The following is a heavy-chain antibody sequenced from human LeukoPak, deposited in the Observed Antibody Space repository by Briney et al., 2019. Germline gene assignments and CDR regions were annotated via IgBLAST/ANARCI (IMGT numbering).Heavy chain of an antibody. CDR3: ARDLSIAARGGFDY. CDR1: GYSISSGYY. CDR2: IYYSGST. Sequence: PSETLSLTCTVSGYSISSGYYWGWIRQPPGKVLEWIGSIYYSGSTYYNPSLKSRVTISVDTSKNQFSLKLSSVTAADTAVYYCARDLSIAARGGFDYWGQGTLVTVSS. D-gene: IGHD6-6*01. V-gene: IGHV4-38-2*02. J-gene: IGHJ4*02.